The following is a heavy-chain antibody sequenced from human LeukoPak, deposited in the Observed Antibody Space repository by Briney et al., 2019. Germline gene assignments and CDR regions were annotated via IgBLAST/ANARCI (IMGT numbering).Heavy chain of an antibody. CDR3: AKEGRIGGSCYYQWFDS. D-gene: IGHD2-15*01. V-gene: IGHV3-30*02. CDR2: IRYDGSNI. Sequence: GGSLRLSCAPSGFSFSSYGMHWVRQAPGKGLEWVAFIRYDGSNIYYADSVKGRFTISRDNSKNKLYLQMNSLRAEDTAIYYCAKEGRIGGSCYYQWFDSWGQGTLVTVSS. CDR1: GFSFSSYG. J-gene: IGHJ5*01.